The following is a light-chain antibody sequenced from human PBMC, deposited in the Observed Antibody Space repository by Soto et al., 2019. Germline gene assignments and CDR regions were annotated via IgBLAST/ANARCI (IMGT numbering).Light chain of an antibody. V-gene: IGKV2-28*01. CDR3: MPALPTPYT. J-gene: IGKJ2*01. CDR1: QSLLHSNGYNY. CDR2: LGS. Sequence: DIVMTQSPLSLPVTPGEPASISCTSSQSLLHSNGYNYLDWYLQQPRQSRQLLIYLGSNRASGVPVRFCGSETGTDFTLNISRADAEDAGVYYIMPALPTPYTFGHGNKRAIK.